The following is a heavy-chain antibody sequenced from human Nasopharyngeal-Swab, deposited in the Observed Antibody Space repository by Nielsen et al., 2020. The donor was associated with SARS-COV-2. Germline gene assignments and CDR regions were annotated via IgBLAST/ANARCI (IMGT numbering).Heavy chain of an antibody. J-gene: IGHJ4*02. CDR2: IYHSGST. Sequence: SETLSLTCAVSGGSISSSNWWSWVRQPPGKGLEWIGEIYHSGSTNYNPSLKSRVTISVDKSKNQFSLKLSSVTAADTAVYYCARVSGIAARRSHFDYWGQGTLVTVSS. CDR1: GGSISSSNW. V-gene: IGHV4-4*02. CDR3: ARVSGIAARRSHFDY. D-gene: IGHD6-6*01.